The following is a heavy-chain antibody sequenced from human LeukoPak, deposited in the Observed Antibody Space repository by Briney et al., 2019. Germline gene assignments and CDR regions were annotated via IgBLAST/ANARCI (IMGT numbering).Heavy chain of an antibody. CDR3: ATDERGYDFWSALGY. D-gene: IGHD3-3*01. CDR2: FDPEDGET. CDR1: GYTLTELS. J-gene: IGHJ4*02. V-gene: IGHV1-24*01. Sequence: ASVQVSCKVSGYTLTELSMHWVRQAPGKGLEWMGGFDPEDGETIYAQKFQGRVTMTEDTSTDTAYMELSSLRSEDTAVYYCATDERGYDFWSALGYWGQGTLVTVSS.